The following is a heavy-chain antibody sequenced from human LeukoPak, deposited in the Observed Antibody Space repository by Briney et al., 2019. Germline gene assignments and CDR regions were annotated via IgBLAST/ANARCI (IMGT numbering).Heavy chain of an antibody. D-gene: IGHD2-2*01. V-gene: IGHV3-9*01. J-gene: IGHJ4*02. CDR3: AKDSCSSTSCRGYFDY. Sequence: PGGSLRLSCAASGFTFDDYAMHWVRQAPGKGLEWVSGISWNSGSIGYADSVKGRFTISRDNAKNSLYLQMNSLRAEDTALYYCAKDSCSSTSCRGYFDYWGQGTLVTVSS. CDR1: GFTFDDYA. CDR2: ISWNSGSI.